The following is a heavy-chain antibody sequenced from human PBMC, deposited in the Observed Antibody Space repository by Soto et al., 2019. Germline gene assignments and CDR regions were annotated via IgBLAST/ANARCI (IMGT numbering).Heavy chain of an antibody. J-gene: IGHJ6*02. CDR1: GYTFTSYG. Sequence: QVQLVQSGAEVKKPGASVKVSCKASGYTFTSYGISWVRQAPGQGLEWMGWIRAYNGNTNYAQKPQGRVTMTPDTSTSTAYMELRSLRSDATDVYYCARDLPTMDVWGQATTVTVSS. V-gene: IGHV1-18*01. CDR3: ARDLPTMDV. CDR2: IRAYNGNT.